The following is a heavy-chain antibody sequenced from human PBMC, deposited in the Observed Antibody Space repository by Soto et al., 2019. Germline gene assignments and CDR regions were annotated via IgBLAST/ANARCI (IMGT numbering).Heavy chain of an antibody. CDR3: ARDSSSTSCCNWFDP. V-gene: IGHV1-18*01. CDR2: IIPYIGNT. J-gene: IGHJ5*02. Sequence: GASVKVSCKASGDTFSSHTISWVRQAPGQGLEWMEWIIPYIGNTNYAQKLQGRVTMTTDTSTSTAYMELRSLRSDDTAVYYCARDSSSTSCCNWFDPWGQGTLVTVSS. D-gene: IGHD2-2*01. CDR1: GDTFSSHT.